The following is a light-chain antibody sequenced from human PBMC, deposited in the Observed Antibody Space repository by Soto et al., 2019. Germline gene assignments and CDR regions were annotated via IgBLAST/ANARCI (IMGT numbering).Light chain of an antibody. V-gene: IGLV2-23*01. CDR1: STDVGSNNL. CDR3: CSYAGNSIYV. J-gene: IGLJ1*01. CDR2: ESS. Sequence: QSVLTQPASVSGSPGQWITISCTGTSTDVGSNNLVSWYQQHAGKATIVMIYESSKRPSAVSNRFSASKSDTTASLTISGLQYEDEADYYCCSYAGNSIYVFGSGTKLTVL.